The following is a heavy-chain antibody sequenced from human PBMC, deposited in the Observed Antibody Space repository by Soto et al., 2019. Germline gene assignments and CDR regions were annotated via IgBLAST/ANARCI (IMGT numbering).Heavy chain of an antibody. V-gene: IGHV3-9*01. CDR3: AKDTSGWSNTFDY. CDR2: ISWNSGSI. Sequence: SGFTFEDYAMHWVRQAPGKGLEWVSSISWNSGSIGYADSVKGRFTISRDNARTSLYLQMNSLRAEDTALYYCAKDTSGWSNTFDYWGQGTLVTVSS. D-gene: IGHD6-19*01. J-gene: IGHJ4*02. CDR1: GFTFEDYA.